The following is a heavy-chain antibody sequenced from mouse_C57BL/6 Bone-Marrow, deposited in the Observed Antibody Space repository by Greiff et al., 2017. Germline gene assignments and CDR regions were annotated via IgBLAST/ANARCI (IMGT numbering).Heavy chain of an antibody. V-gene: IGHV5-9-1*02. D-gene: IGHD3-2*02. CDR2: ISSGGDYI. CDR3: TRDQGSSGYVWFAY. CDR1: GFTFSSYA. Sequence: EVMLVESGEGLVKPGGSLKLSCAASGFTFSSYAMSWVRQTPEKRLEWVAYISSGGDYIYYADTVKGRFTISRDNARNTLYLQMSSLKSEDTAMYYCTRDQGSSGYVWFAYWGQGTLVTVSA. J-gene: IGHJ3*01.